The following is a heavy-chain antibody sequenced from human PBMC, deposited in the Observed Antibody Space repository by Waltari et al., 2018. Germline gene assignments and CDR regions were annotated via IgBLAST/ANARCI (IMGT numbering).Heavy chain of an antibody. CDR2: ISGSSSTI. J-gene: IGHJ4*02. Sequence: EVQLVESGGGLVQPGGSLRLSCGASGFTFSSYSMTWVRQGPGKGVEWGSYISGSSSTIYYADAVKGRFTIARDNGKNSMHLQMSSLRAGDTAVYYCATAARRRDVGDLSWGQGTLVTVSS. CDR1: GFTFSSYS. CDR3: ATAARRRDVGDLS. V-gene: IGHV3-48*01. D-gene: IGHD3-16*02.